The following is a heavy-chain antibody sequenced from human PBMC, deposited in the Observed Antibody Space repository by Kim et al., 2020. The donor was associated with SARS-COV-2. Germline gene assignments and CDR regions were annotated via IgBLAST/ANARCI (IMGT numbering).Heavy chain of an antibody. CDR1: GFTFSSYA. CDR3: VKDLRGPWISGDY. CDR2: ISSNGGST. D-gene: IGHD2-2*03. Sequence: GGSLRLSCSASGFTFSSYAMHWVRQAPGKGLEYVSAISSNGGSTYYADSVKGRFTISRDNSKNTLYLQMSSLRAEDTAVYYCVKDLRGPWISGDYWGQGTLVTVSS. J-gene: IGHJ4*02. V-gene: IGHV3-64D*06.